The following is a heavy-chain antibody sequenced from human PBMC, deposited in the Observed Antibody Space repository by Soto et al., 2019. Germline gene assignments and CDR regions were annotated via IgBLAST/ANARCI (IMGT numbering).Heavy chain of an antibody. Sequence: GGSLRLSCAASGFPFSRYSMNWVRQAPGKGLEWVSSISSSSSYIYYADSVKGRFTISRDNAKNSLYLQMNSLRAEDTAVYYCARDHGRVEVVVAATQKNWFDPWGQGTLVTVS. V-gene: IGHV3-21*01. CDR2: ISSSSSYI. CDR3: ARDHGRVEVVVAATQKNWFDP. J-gene: IGHJ5*02. CDR1: GFPFSRYS. D-gene: IGHD2-15*01.